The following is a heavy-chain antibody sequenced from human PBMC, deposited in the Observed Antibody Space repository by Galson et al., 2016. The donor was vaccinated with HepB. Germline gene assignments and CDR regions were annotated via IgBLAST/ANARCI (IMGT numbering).Heavy chain of an antibody. CDR2: ISYDGRNK. Sequence: SLRLSCAASGFTFSGYDMHWVRQAPGKGLEWVALISYDGRNKNYVDSVKGRFTISRDNSKNTLYLQMKSLRAEDTAVYYCARDRSIFGVVVGDYYFDSWGQGTLVSVSS. D-gene: IGHD3-3*01. CDR1: GFTFSGYD. V-gene: IGHV3-30*03. CDR3: ARDRSIFGVVVGDYYFDS. J-gene: IGHJ4*02.